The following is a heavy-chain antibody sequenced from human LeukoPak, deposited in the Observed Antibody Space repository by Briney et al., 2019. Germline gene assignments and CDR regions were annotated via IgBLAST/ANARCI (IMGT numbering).Heavy chain of an antibody. J-gene: IGHJ4*02. Sequence: PGGSLRLSCAASGFTFSTYAMHWVRQAPGKGLEYVSAISTNGVGTYYANSVEGRFIISRDNSKNTLYLQIGSLRAEDMAVYYCARYGSGSCYDYWGQGTLVTVSS. CDR3: ARYGSGSCYDY. CDR1: GFTFSTYA. D-gene: IGHD3-10*01. CDR2: ISTNGVGT. V-gene: IGHV3-64*01.